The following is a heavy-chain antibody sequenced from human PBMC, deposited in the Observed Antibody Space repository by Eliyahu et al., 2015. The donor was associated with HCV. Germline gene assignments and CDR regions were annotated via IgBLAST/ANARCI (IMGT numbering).Heavy chain of an antibody. D-gene: IGHD3-10*01. CDR3: ARDRGLWSIDF. V-gene: IGHV3-74*01. CDR2: INNDGSFT. CDR1: AFTFSTYW. Sequence: EAKLVESGGGLVQPGGSLRLSCEASAFTFSTYWMHWVRQAPGKGLVWVSRINNDGSFTSYADSVKGRFTIARDNAKNTLYLQINSLSAEDTAVYYCARDRGLWSIDFWGQGTLVTVSS. J-gene: IGHJ4*02.